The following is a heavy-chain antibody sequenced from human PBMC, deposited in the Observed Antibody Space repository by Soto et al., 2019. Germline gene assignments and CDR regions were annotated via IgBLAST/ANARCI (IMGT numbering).Heavy chain of an antibody. CDR2: IWYDGSNK. Sequence: QVQLVESGGGVVQPGRSLRLSCAASGFTFSSYGMHWVRQAPGKGLEWVAVIWYDGSNKYYADSVKGRFTISRDNSKNTLYLHMNSLRAEDTAVYYCARDTAYGGKSLFDYWGQGTMVTVSS. CDR1: GFTFSSYG. D-gene: IGHD4-17*01. CDR3: ARDTAYGGKSLFDY. J-gene: IGHJ4*02. V-gene: IGHV3-33*01.